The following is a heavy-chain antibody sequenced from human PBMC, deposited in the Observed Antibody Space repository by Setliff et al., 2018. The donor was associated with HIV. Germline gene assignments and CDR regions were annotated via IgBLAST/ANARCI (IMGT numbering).Heavy chain of an antibody. V-gene: IGHV4-59*12. D-gene: IGHD6-13*01. Sequence: SETLSLTCTVSGDSISTDYWTWIRQPPGKGLEWIGYIYNSASTSYNPSLKSRVTISIDTSKNQFSLKLSSVTAADMAVYFCARGRGSSSSWPIDYWGQGTLVTVSS. CDR3: ARGRGSSSSWPIDY. CDR2: IYNSAST. CDR1: GDSISTDY. J-gene: IGHJ4*02.